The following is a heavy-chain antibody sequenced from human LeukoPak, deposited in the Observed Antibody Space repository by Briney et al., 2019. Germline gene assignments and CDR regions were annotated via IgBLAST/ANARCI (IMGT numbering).Heavy chain of an antibody. Sequence: SETLSLTCTVSGGSISSGGYYWSWIRQHPGKGLEWIGYIYYSGSTYYNPSLKGRVTISVDTSKNQFSLKLSSVTAADTAVYYCAGEVPWSGDRYYFDYWGQGTLVTVSS. J-gene: IGHJ4*02. CDR3: AGEVPWSGDRYYFDY. CDR2: IYYSGST. D-gene: IGHD3-3*01. V-gene: IGHV4-31*03. CDR1: GGSISSGGYY.